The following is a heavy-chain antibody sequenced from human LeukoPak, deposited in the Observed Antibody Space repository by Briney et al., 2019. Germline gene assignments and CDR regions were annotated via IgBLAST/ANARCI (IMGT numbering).Heavy chain of an antibody. CDR1: GGSISSGGYY. V-gene: IGHV4-31*03. CDR2: IYYSGST. Sequence: SQTLSLTCTVSGGSISSGGYYWSWTRQHPGKGLEWIGYIYYSGSTYYNPSLKSRVTISVDTSKNQFSLKLSSVTAADTAVYYCARVGGGAAAGVFDYWGQGTLVTVSS. D-gene: IGHD6-13*01. CDR3: ARVGGGAAAGVFDY. J-gene: IGHJ4*02.